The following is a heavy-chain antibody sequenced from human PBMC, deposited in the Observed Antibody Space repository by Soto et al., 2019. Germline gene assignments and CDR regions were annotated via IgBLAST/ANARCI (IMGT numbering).Heavy chain of an antibody. CDR1: GFTFSDYY. CDR2: SSNSGTFS. V-gene: IGHV3-11*06. Sequence: GGSLRLSCEGSGFTFSDYYISWIRQAPGKGLEWISYSSNSGTFSRYADSVKGRFSISRDNTKNLLYLQMNSLRAEDTAVYYCARSGDNYNRLDYWGQGAPVTVSS. J-gene: IGHJ4*02. D-gene: IGHD1-1*01. CDR3: ARSGDNYNRLDY.